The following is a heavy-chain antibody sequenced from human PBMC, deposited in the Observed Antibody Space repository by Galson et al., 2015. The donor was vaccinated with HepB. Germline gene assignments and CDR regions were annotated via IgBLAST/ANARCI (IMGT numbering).Heavy chain of an antibody. J-gene: IGHJ6*03. CDR1: GGSISNYY. Sequence: SLSLTCTVSGGSISNYYWSWIRQPPGKGLEWIGYIYSGSTNYNPSLKSRVTILVDTSKNQFSLRLTSVTAADTAVYYCARAHRAYYGSGSYFYYMDVWGKGTTVTVSS. CDR3: ARAHRAYYGSGSYFYYMDV. V-gene: IGHV4-59*01. CDR2: IYSGST. D-gene: IGHD3-10*01.